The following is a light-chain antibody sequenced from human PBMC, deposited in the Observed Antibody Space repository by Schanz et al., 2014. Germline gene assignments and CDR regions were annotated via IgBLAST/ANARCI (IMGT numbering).Light chain of an antibody. V-gene: IGLV1-40*01. CDR2: SDN. CDR1: SSNIGAGYD. Sequence: QSVLTQPPSVSGAPGQRVTISCTGSSSNIGAGYDVHWYLQLPGTAPKLLIYSDNQRPSGVPDRFSGSKSGTSASLAISGVQSDDEDDYYCAAWDGSLIGYVFGTGTKLTVL. J-gene: IGLJ1*01. CDR3: AAWDGSLIGYV.